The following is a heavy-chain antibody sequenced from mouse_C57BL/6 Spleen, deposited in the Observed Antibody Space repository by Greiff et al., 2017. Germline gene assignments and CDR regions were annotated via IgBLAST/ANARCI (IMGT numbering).Heavy chain of an antibody. Sequence: EVKLMESGGGLVKPGGSLKLSCAASGFTFSDYGMHWVRQAPEKGLEWVAYISSGSSTIYYADTVKGRFTISRDNAKNTLFLQMTSLRSENTAMYYFARGTYDYWGQGTTLTVSS. V-gene: IGHV5-17*01. CDR2: ISSGSSTI. CDR3: ARGTYDY. J-gene: IGHJ2*01. CDR1: GFTFSDYG.